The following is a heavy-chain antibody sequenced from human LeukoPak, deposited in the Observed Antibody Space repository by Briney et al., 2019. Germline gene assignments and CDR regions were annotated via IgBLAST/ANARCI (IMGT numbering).Heavy chain of an antibody. D-gene: IGHD2-2*01. CDR2: ISTSGDST. Sequence: QPGGSLRLSCAASGFTFNNYAMTWVRQAPGKGLEWVSTISTSGDSTYYADSVKDRFTISRDNSKNTLYLQMNSLTAEDTALHYCARARYCSSTSCFLDYWGQGTRVTVSS. J-gene: IGHJ4*02. CDR3: ARARYCSSTSCFLDY. V-gene: IGHV3-23*01. CDR1: GFTFNNYA.